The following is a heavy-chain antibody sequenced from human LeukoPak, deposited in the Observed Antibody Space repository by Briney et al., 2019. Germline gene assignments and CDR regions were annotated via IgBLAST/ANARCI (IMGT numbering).Heavy chain of an antibody. V-gene: IGHV3-64D*08. CDR1: GFTFSTYR. Sequence: GGSLRLSCSASGFTFSTYRMHWVRQAPGKGLEYVSAISSDGGSTYYADSVKGRFTISRDNSKNTLFLQMSSLRAEDTAVYYCVNQISGWVYWGQGSLVTVSS. D-gene: IGHD6-19*01. CDR3: VNQISGWVY. J-gene: IGHJ4*02. CDR2: ISSDGGST.